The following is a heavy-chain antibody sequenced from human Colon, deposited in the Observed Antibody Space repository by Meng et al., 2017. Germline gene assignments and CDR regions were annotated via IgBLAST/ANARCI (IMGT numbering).Heavy chain of an antibody. D-gene: IGHD6-19*01. Sequence: GGSLRLSCTASGFTFSDSYMSWDRQAPGKGLEWISYISRSATSKYYADSVKGRFTISRDNAKNSLYLQMNSLRAEDTAVYYCARELVVAGTFDYWGQGTLVTVSS. V-gene: IGHV3-11*04. CDR1: GFTFSDSY. CDR2: ISRSATSK. CDR3: ARELVVAGTFDY. J-gene: IGHJ4*02.